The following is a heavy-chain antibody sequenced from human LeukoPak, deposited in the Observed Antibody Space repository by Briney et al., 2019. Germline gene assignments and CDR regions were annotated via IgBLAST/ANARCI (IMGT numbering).Heavy chain of an antibody. CDR3: ARVRSIAALGPFDY. Sequence: AGSLRLSCAASGFTFSSYWMHWVRQAPGKGLVWVSRINTDGSSTSYADSVKGRFTISRDNAKNTLYLQMNSLRAEDTAVYYCARVRSIAALGPFDYWGQGTLVTVSS. CDR2: INTDGSST. D-gene: IGHD6-6*01. V-gene: IGHV3-74*01. J-gene: IGHJ4*02. CDR1: GFTFSSYW.